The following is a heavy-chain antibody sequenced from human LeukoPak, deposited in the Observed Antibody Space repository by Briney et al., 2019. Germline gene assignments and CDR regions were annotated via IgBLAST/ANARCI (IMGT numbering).Heavy chain of an antibody. CDR2: IWYDGSNK. CDR3: ARDAPVTTSGESGMDV. D-gene: IGHD4-17*01. Sequence: GGSLRLSCAASGFTFSSYGMHWVRQAPGKGLEWVAVIWYDGSNKYYADSVKGRFTISRDNSKNTVYLQMNSLRAEDTAVYYCARDAPVTTSGESGMDVWGQGTTVTVSS. V-gene: IGHV3-33*01. CDR1: GFTFSSYG. J-gene: IGHJ6*02.